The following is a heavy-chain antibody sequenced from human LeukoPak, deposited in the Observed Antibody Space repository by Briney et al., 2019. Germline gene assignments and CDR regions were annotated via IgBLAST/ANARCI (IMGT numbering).Heavy chain of an antibody. Sequence: SETLSLTCTVSGGSISSGSYYWSWIRQPAGKGLEWIGRIYTSGSTNYNPSLKSRVTISVDTSKNQFSLKLSSVTAADTAVYYCASTHGIEIGFVDYWGQGTLVTVSS. CDR1: GGSISSGSYY. D-gene: IGHD1-26*01. CDR3: ASTHGIEIGFVDY. J-gene: IGHJ4*02. CDR2: IYTSGST. V-gene: IGHV4-61*02.